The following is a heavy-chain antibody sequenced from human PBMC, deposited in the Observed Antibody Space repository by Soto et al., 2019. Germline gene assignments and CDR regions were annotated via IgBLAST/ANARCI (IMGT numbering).Heavy chain of an antibody. CDR3: AVGNSTTYTWFDP. V-gene: IGHV1-69*01. J-gene: IGHJ5*02. CDR2: FNPIFSAP. D-gene: IGHD1-7*01. Sequence: QVQLVQSGAEVKKPGSSVKVSCKASGGTFSNSAIYWVRQAPGQGLVWMGGFNPIFSAPNYAQKFQGRVTITADESTSTVYMDLSSLRSEYTAVYYCAVGNSTTYTWFDPWGQGTLVTVSS. CDR1: GGTFSNSA.